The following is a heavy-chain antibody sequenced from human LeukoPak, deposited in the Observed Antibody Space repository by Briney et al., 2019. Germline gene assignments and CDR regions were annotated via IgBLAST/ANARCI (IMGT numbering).Heavy chain of an antibody. CDR3: ARTRPDYYYYYYMDV. CDR1: GGSISSYY. J-gene: IGHJ6*03. Sequence: PSETLSLTCTVSGGSISSYYWSWIRQPPGKGLEWIGDIYYSGSTNYNPSLKSRVTISVDTSKNQFSLKLSSVTAADTAVYYCARTRPDYYYYYYMDVWGKGTTVTVSS. CDR2: IYYSGST. D-gene: IGHD2-2*01. V-gene: IGHV4-59*01.